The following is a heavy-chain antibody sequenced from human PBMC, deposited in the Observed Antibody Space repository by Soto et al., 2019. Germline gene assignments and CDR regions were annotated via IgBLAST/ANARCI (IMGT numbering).Heavy chain of an antibody. V-gene: IGHV4-31*03. CDR1: GGSIRSGGYY. CDR2: IYSSGST. J-gene: IGHJ5*02. CDR3: ARVIDSSSWFWFDP. D-gene: IGHD6-13*01. Sequence: SETLSLTCTVSGGSIRSGGYYWSWIRQHPGKGLEWVGYIYSSGSTHYNPPLKSRVTMSVDTSKNQFSLKLSSVTAADTAVYYCARVIDSSSWFWFDPWGQGTQVTVSS.